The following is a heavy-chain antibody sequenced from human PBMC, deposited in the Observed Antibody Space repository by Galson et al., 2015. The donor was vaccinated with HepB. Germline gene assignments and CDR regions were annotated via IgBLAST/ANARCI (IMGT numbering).Heavy chain of an antibody. CDR1: GDSVSSSGVG. V-gene: IGHV6-1*01. Sequence: CAISGDSVSSSGVGWDWIRQSPSRGLEWLGATYYRSTWHYDYAVSVKSRISLIPDTANNQPSLQLHPVTPEDTAVYYCARGFRNAFDIWGQGTVVTVSS. CDR2: TYYRSTWHY. CDR3: ARGFRNAFDI. J-gene: IGHJ3*02.